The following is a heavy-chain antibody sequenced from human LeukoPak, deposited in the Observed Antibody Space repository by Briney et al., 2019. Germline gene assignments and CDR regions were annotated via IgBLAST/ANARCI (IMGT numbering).Heavy chain of an antibody. CDR1: GFTFSSYS. CDR2: ISSSSSTI. V-gene: IGHV3-48*02. D-gene: IGHD1-26*01. CDR3: AMTGSYRQRGDY. J-gene: IGHJ4*02. Sequence: GGSLRLSCAASGFTFSSYSMNWVRQAPGKGLEWVSYISSSSSTIYYADSVKGRFTISIDNAKSSLYLQMNSLGDEDTAVYYCAMTGSYRQRGDYWGQGTLVTVSS.